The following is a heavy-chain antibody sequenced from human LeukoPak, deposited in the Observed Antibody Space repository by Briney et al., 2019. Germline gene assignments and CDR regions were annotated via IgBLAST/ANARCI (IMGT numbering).Heavy chain of an antibody. CDR3: AREGPQISLFSKPGDAFDI. J-gene: IGHJ3*02. D-gene: IGHD3-9*01. V-gene: IGHV4-4*07. CDR2: IYTSGST. Sequence: SSETLSLTCTVSGGSISSYYWSWIRQPAGKGLEWIGRIYTSGSTNYNPSLKSRVTMSVDTSKNQFSLKLSSVTAADTAVYYCAREGPQISLFSKPGDAFDIWGQGTMVTVSS. CDR1: GGSISSYY.